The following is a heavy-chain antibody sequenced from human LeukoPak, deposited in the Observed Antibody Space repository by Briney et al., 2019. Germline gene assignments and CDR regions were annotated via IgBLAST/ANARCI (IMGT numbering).Heavy chain of an antibody. Sequence: PSETLSLTCTVSGYSISSGYHWGWIRQPAGKGLEWVGRIYTTGTTKYNPSLKSRVTISLDKSRNQFSLKLTSVTVADTAVYYCARDGGAGNYLLDYWGQGTLVTVSS. D-gene: IGHD2-21*01. V-gene: IGHV4-61*02. CDR1: GYSISSGYH. J-gene: IGHJ4*02. CDR2: IYTTGTT. CDR3: ARDGGAGNYLLDY.